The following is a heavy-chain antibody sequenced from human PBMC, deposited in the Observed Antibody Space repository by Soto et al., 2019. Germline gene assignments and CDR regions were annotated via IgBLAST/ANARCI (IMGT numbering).Heavy chain of an antibody. CDR2: ISYDGSNK. D-gene: IGHD1-26*01. CDR3: AVRRVGATFDY. Sequence: QVQLVESGGGVVQPGRSLRLSCAASGFTFSSYGMHWVRQAPGKGLEWVAVISYDGSNKYYADSVKGRFTISRDNSKNTLYLQMNSLRAEDTAVYYCAVRRVGATFDYWGQGTLVTVSS. V-gene: IGHV3-30*03. CDR1: GFTFSSYG. J-gene: IGHJ4*02.